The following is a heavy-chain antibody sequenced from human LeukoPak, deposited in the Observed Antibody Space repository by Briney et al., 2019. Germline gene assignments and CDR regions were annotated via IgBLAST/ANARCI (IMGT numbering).Heavy chain of an antibody. Sequence: ISAYTGKTKYAQKIQGRVTMTTDTYTSKAYMEVRSLRSDDTAVYYCARDAVSTVTAGGIDYWGQGTLVTVSS. CDR3: ARDAVSTVTAGGIDY. CDR2: ISAYTGKT. V-gene: IGHV1-18*01. D-gene: IGHD2-21*02. J-gene: IGHJ4*02.